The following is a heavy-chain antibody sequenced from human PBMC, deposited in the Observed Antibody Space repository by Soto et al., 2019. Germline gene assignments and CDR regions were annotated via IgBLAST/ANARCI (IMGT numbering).Heavy chain of an antibody. CDR3: ARDKQWLVRGYYYGMDV. CDR2: ISSSSSYI. V-gene: IGHV3-21*01. J-gene: IGHJ6*02. Sequence: EVQLVESGGGLVKPGGSLRLSCAASGFTFSSYSMNWVRQAPGKGLEWVSSISSSSSYIYYADSVKGRFTISRGNAKNSLYLQMNSLRAEDTAVYYCARDKQWLVRGYYYGMDVWGQGTTVTVSS. D-gene: IGHD6-19*01. CDR1: GFTFSSYS.